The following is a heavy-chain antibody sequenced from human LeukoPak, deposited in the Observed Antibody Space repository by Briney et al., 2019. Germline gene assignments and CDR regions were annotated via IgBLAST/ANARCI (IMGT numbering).Heavy chain of an antibody. D-gene: IGHD3-22*01. Sequence: SETLSLTCTVSGGSISSYYWNWIRQPPGKGLEWIGYIYYSGSTNYNPSLKSRVTISVDTSKNQFSLKLSSVTAADTAVYYCARWDYYDSSGYYRAWGQGTLVTVSS. V-gene: IGHV4-59*01. CDR3: ARWDYYDSSGYYRA. CDR2: IYYSGST. CDR1: GGSISSYY. J-gene: IGHJ4*02.